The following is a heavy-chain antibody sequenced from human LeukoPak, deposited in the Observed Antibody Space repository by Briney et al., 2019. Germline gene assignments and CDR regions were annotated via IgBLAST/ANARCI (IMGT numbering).Heavy chain of an antibody. Sequence: GGSLRLSCAASGFTFSTYAMHWVRQAPGKGLEWVATISDDGTKQFYADAVKGRFTISRDNTKNTLYLQMSSLRTEDTAIYYCATHSFDYWGQGTLVTVSS. CDR3: ATHSFDY. J-gene: IGHJ4*02. V-gene: IGHV3-30*04. CDR1: GFTFSTYA. CDR2: ISDDGTKQ.